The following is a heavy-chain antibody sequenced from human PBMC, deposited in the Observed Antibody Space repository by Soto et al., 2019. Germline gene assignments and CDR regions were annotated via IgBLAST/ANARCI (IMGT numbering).Heavy chain of an antibody. J-gene: IGHJ6*02. D-gene: IGHD3-22*01. CDR1: GGSISSGDYY. V-gene: IGHV4-30-4*01. CDR2: IYYSGST. CDR3: ARAPSTTYDSSGYYPTYYGMDV. Sequence: SETLSLTCTVSGGSISSGDYYWGWIRQPPGKGLEWIGYIYYSGSTYYNPSLKSRVTISVDTSKNQFSLKLSSATAADTAVYYCARAPSTTYDSSGYYPTYYGMDVWGQGTTVTVSS.